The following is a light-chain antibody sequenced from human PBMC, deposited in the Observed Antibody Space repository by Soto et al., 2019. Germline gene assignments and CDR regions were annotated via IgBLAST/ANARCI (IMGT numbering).Light chain of an antibody. J-gene: IGLJ3*02. CDR3: CSYAGSSLGV. Sequence: QSALTQPRSVSGSPGQSVTISCTGTSSDVGGHNLVSWHQQHPGKAPKLVIYDVSKWPSGVPDRFSGSKSGNTASLTISGLQAEDEADYYCCSYAGSSLGVFGGGTKLTVL. CDR2: DVS. V-gene: IGLV2-11*01. CDR1: SSDVGGHNL.